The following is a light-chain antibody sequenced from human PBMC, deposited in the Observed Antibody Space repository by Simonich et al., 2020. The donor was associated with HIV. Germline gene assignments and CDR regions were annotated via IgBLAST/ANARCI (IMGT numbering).Light chain of an antibody. CDR2: WAS. V-gene: IGKV4-1*01. CDR3: QQHYSSPFT. J-gene: IGKJ3*01. CDR1: QSVLYSSNNKNY. Sequence: DIVMSQSPDSLAVSLGERATINCKSSQSVLYSSNNKNYLAWYQQKPGQPPKLLIYWASTRESGVPDRLSGSGSGTDFTLTISSLQAEDVAVYYCQQHYSSPFTFGPGTKVDIK.